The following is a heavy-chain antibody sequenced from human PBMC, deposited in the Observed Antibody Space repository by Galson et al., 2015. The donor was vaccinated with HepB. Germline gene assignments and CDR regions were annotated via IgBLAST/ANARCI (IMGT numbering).Heavy chain of an antibody. CDR3: AKDGYYYYYGMDV. V-gene: IGHV3-23*01. J-gene: IGHJ6*02. Sequence: SLRLSCAASGFTFSSYAMSWVRQAPGKGLEWVSAISGSGGSTYYADSVKGRFTISRDNSKNTLYLQMNSLRAEDTAVYYCAKDGYYYYYGMDVWGQRTTVTVSS. CDR2: ISGSGGST. CDR1: GFTFSSYA.